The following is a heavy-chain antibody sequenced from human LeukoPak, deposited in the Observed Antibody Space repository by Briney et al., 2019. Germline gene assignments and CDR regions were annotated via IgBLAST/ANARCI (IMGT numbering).Heavy chain of an antibody. CDR1: GFTFSSYG. Sequence: PGRSLRLSCAASGFTFSSYGMHWVRQAPGKGLEWVAVIWYDGSNKYYADSMKGRFTISRDNSKNTLYLQMNSLRAEDTAVYYCARYTAAAGPYYYYYYMDVWGKGTTVTVSS. J-gene: IGHJ6*03. CDR2: IWYDGSNK. V-gene: IGHV3-33*01. D-gene: IGHD6-13*01. CDR3: ARYTAAAGPYYYYYYMDV.